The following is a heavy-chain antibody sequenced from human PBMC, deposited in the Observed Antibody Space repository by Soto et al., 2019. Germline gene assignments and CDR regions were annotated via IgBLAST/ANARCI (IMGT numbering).Heavy chain of an antibody. D-gene: IGHD3-22*01. V-gene: IGHV1-18*01. CDR1: GDTFTSYG. Sequence: QVQLVQSGAEVKKPWASVKVSCKASGDTFTSYGISWLRQAPGQGLECRGWISAYNGNTNYAQKLQGRVTMTTDTSTRTAYMELRSVRSDYTAVYYCARERRRRAMIVVVPFEPWGQGTLVTVYS. J-gene: IGHJ5*02. CDR3: ARERRRRAMIVVVPFEP. CDR2: ISAYNGNT.